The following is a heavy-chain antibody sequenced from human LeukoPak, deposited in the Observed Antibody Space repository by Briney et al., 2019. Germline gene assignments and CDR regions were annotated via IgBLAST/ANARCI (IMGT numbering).Heavy chain of an antibody. Sequence: GGSLRLSCAASGFTFSDYYMSWIRQAPGKGLEWVSYISSSGSTIYYADSVKGRFTISRDNAKNSLYLQMNSLRAEDTAVYYCARTDIVAVATAAYGMDVWGQGTTVIVSS. CDR3: ARTDIVAVATAAYGMDV. CDR1: GFTFSDYY. CDR2: ISSSGSTI. D-gene: IGHD2-2*01. J-gene: IGHJ6*02. V-gene: IGHV3-11*01.